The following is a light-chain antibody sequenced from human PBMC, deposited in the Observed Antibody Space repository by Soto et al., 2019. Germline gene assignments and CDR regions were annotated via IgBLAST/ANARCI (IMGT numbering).Light chain of an antibody. CDR2: GAS. V-gene: IGKV3-20*01. CDR3: QQYGSSGP. CDR1: QSVSTNY. J-gene: IGKJ2*01. Sequence: ETGMKQSPATLSVSPGERATLSCRASQSVSTNYLAWYQQKPGQAPRLLIYGASNRATGIPDRFSGSGSGTDFTLTISRLEPEDFAVYYCQQYGSSGPFG.